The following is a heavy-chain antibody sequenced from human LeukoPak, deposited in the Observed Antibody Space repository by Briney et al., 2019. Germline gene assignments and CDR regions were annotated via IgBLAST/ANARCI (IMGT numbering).Heavy chain of an antibody. CDR2: VYHSGST. Sequence: SETLSLTCAVSGYSISSGYYWGWIRQPPGRGLEWIGNVYHSGSTYKNPSLKSRVSISLDTSNNQFSLKLTSVTAADTAIYYCARLSGAPVRHPIYHFDYWGQGTLVTVSS. CDR1: GYSISSGYY. CDR3: ARLSGAPVRHPIYHFDY. V-gene: IGHV4-38-2*01. J-gene: IGHJ4*02. D-gene: IGHD1-26*01.